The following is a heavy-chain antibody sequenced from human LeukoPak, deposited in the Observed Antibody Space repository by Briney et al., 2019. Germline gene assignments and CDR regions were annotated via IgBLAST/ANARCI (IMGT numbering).Heavy chain of an antibody. CDR1: GYDFSSYW. Sequence: GESLNISCKGSGYDFSSYWIGWVRQMPGKGLEWMGIIDPSDSDARYSPSFRGQVTISADKSINTAYLQWGRLKASDTAIYYCARHGDYDSTGFSDYYFKSWGQGTLVTVSS. CDR2: IDPSDSDA. V-gene: IGHV5-51*01. J-gene: IGHJ4*02. CDR3: ARHGDYDSTGFSDYYFKS. D-gene: IGHD3-22*01.